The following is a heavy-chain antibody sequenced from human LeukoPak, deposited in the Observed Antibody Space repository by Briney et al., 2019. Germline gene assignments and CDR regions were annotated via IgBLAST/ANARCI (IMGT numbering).Heavy chain of an antibody. D-gene: IGHD3-3*01. J-gene: IGHJ3*02. CDR1: GFTFSSYA. CDR3: AKAYYYDFWSGYSDDAFDI. V-gene: IGHV3-23*01. CDR2: ISGSGGST. Sequence: GGSLRLSCAASGFTFSSYAMSWVRQAPGKGLEWVSAISGSGGSTYYAESVKGRFTISRDNSQNTPYLQMNSLRAEDTAVYYCAKAYYYDFWSGYSDDAFDIWGQGTMVTVSS.